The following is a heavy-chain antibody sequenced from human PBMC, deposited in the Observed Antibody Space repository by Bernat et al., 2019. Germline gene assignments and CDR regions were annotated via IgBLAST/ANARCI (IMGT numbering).Heavy chain of an antibody. D-gene: IGHD3-16*01. J-gene: IGHJ4*02. CDR3: ARDVNWGYDY. CDR1: GFTVSSAV. CDR2: LNTGGDT. V-gene: IGHV3-66*01. Sequence: EVQLLESGGGLVQPGGSLRLSCAASGFTVSSAVMNWVRQAPGKGLEWVSALNTGGDTFYADSAEGRLTTSRDNAKNTLYLQMNSLRVEDTGVYYCARDVNWGYDYWGQGTLVTVSS.